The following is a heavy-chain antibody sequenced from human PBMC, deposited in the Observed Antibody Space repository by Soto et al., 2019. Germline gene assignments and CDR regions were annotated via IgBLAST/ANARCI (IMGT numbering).Heavy chain of an antibody. V-gene: IGHV4-4*02. CDR2: IYHNGDS. D-gene: IGHD4-4*01. J-gene: IGHJ5*02. CDR3: ARGPYSNSANWLDP. Sequence: QVQLQESGPGLVRPSGTLSLTCAVSGASISTSNWWNWVRQPPGKGLEWIGEIYHNGDSNINPSLKSRVRIAVDKLKNQFSLKMTSVNAADTAVYFCARGPYSNSANWLDPWGQGTLVTVSS. CDR1: GASISTSNW.